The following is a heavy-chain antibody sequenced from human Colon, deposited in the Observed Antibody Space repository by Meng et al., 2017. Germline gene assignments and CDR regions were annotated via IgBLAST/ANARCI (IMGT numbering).Heavy chain of an antibody. CDR1: GYLFPAHF. Sequence: QVHMVESGDEEKKPGASVSSGCKASGYLFPAHFMHWVRQAPGHGLEWMGRINPNTVGADFAQKFHGRAAMTRDTSVNTVYLDLSRLTSDDTAVYYCARGYCAGGTCYALDYWGQGTLVTVSS. J-gene: IGHJ4*02. CDR2: INPNTVGA. D-gene: IGHD2-15*01. V-gene: IGHV1-2*06. CDR3: ARGYCAGGTCYALDY.